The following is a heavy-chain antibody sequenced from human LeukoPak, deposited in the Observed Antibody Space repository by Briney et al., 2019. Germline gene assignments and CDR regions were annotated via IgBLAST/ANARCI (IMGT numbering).Heavy chain of an antibody. D-gene: IGHD2-15*01. J-gene: IGHJ4*02. V-gene: IGHV3-7*05. Sequence: GRSLRLSYAASGFTFSSYWMNWVRQAPGKGLEWVANIKQDGSEKYYVDSVQGRFNISRDNAKNSLYFQMNSRRAEDTAVYYCAGGQVRVADYWGQGSLVTVSS. CDR3: AGGQVRVADY. CDR2: IKQDGSEK. CDR1: GFTFSSYW.